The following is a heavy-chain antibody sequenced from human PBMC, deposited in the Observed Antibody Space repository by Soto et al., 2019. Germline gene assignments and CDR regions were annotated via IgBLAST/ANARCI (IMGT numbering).Heavy chain of an antibody. V-gene: IGHV4-30-4*01. CDR2: IYYSGST. D-gene: IGHD6-13*01. J-gene: IGHJ5*02. Sequence: QVQLQESGPGLVKPSQTLSLTCTVSGGSIRSGDYYWSWIRHPPGKGLEWIGYIYYSGSTYYNPSLKSRGTISGDTSKNQFSLKLSSVTAADTAVYDCARERPDGSRLDPWGQGTLVTVSS. CDR3: ARERPDGSRLDP. CDR1: GGSIRSGDYY.